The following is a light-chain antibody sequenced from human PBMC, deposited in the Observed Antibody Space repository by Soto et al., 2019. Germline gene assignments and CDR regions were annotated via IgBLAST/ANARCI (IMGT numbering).Light chain of an antibody. J-gene: IGKJ1*01. CDR2: GAS. CDR3: QQSYSTPKT. V-gene: IGKV3-15*01. CDR1: QSVSSN. Sequence: EIVMPQSPATLSVSPGESSTLSRRASQSVSSNLAWYQQKPGQANRLLIYGASTRATGIPARFSGSGSGTEFTLTISSLQSEDFATYYCQQSYSTPKTFGQGTKVDIK.